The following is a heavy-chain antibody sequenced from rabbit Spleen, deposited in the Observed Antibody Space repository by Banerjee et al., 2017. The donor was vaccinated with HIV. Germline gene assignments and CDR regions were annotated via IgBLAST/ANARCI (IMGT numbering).Heavy chain of an antibody. Sequence: QSLEESGGDLVKPGGSLTLTCTASGFSFSSSYYMCWVRQAPGKGLECIACIYADRSGSTYYASGAKGRFTISRTSSTTVTLQMTSRTAADTATYFCARDQAGDADYGPYYLNLWGPGTLVTVS. CDR2: IYADRSGST. V-gene: IGHV1S40*01. D-gene: IGHD2-1*01. CDR3: ARDQAGDADYGPYYLNL. CDR1: GFSFSSSYY. J-gene: IGHJ4*01.